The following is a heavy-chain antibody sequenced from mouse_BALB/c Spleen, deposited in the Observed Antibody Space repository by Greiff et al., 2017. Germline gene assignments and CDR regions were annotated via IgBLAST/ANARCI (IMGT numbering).Heavy chain of an antibody. CDR3: AREDYYDYDVWFAY. CDR2: VNPNNGGT. V-gene: IGHV1-26*01. Sequence: DVQLQESGPDLVKPGASVKISCKASGYSFTGYYMHWVKQSHGKSLEWIGRVNPNNGGTSYNQKFKGKAILTVDKSSSTAYMELRSLTSEDSAVYYCAREDYYDYDVWFAYWGQGTLVTVSA. D-gene: IGHD2-4*01. CDR1: GYSFTGYY. J-gene: IGHJ3*01.